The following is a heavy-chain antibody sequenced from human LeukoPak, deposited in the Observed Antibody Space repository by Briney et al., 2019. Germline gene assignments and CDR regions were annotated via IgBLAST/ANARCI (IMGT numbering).Heavy chain of an antibody. Sequence: PSETLSLTCVVSGGSINSYYWNWIRQPPGKGLEWIGYISNSGGTNYTPSLKSRVTISLDTSKNQFSLKLTSVTAADTAVYYCARLRGKESGSYFPFDYWGQGTLVTASS. CDR1: GGSINSYY. D-gene: IGHD1-26*01. CDR2: ISNSGGT. J-gene: IGHJ4*02. CDR3: ARLRGKESGSYFPFDY. V-gene: IGHV4-59*08.